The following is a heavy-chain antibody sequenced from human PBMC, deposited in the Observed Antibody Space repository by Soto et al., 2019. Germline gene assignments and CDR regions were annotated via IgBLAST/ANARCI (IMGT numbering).Heavy chain of an antibody. CDR1: GGTFSSYA. J-gene: IGHJ6*02. Sequence: SVKFSCKASGGTFSSYAISWVRQAPGQGLEWMGGIIPIFGTANYAQKFQGRVTITADESTSTAYMELSSLRSEDTAVYYCARGRQGAGIVVVPAATHLYYYGMDVWGQGTTITVSS. D-gene: IGHD2-2*01. CDR3: ARGRQGAGIVVVPAATHLYYYGMDV. CDR2: IIPIFGTA. V-gene: IGHV1-69*13.